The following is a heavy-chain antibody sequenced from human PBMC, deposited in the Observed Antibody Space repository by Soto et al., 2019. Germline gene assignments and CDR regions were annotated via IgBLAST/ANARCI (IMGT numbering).Heavy chain of an antibody. D-gene: IGHD2-2*01. CDR3: ARPTLSNIVVVPAAMRNWIDP. V-gene: IGHV4-39*01. CDR1: GGSISSSSYY. CDR2: IYYSGST. J-gene: IGHJ5*02. Sequence: SETLSLTCTVSGGSISSSSYYWGWIRQPPGKGLEWIGSIYYSGSTYYNPSLKSRVTISVDTSKNQFSLKLSSVTAADTAVYYCARPTLSNIVVVPAAMRNWIDPWGQGTQVTVSS.